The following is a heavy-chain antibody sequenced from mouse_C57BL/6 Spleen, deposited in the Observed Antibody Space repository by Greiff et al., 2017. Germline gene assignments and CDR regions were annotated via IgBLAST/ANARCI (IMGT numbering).Heavy chain of an antibody. D-gene: IGHD3-1*01. V-gene: IGHV1-63*01. CDR2: IYPGGGYT. Sequence: VKLQESGAELVRPGTSVKMSCKASGYTFTNYWLGWAKQRPGHGLEWIGDIYPGGGYTNYNEKFKGKATLTADKSSSTAYMQFSSLTSEDSAIYYCARFSRDYAMDYWGQGTSVTVSS. CDR1: GYTFTNYW. J-gene: IGHJ4*01. CDR3: ARFSRDYAMDY.